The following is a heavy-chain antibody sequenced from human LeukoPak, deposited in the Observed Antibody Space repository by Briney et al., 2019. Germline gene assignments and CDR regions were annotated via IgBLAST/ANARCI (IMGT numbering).Heavy chain of an antibody. J-gene: IGHJ4*02. D-gene: IGHD4-17*01. Sequence: SETLSLTCTVSGGSISSYYWSWIRQPPGKGLEWIGYIYYSGSTNYNTSLKCRVTISVDTSKNQFSLKLSSVTAADTAVYYCARQRNAHRNDYGDYVFDYWGQGTLVTVSS. CDR3: ARQRNAHRNDYGDYVFDY. V-gene: IGHV4-59*08. CDR2: IYYSGST. CDR1: GGSISSYY.